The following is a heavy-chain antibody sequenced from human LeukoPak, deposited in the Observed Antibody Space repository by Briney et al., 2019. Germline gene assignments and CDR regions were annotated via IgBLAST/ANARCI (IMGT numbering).Heavy chain of an antibody. CDR3: ARDFTGGGSSWSDNWFDP. J-gene: IGHJ5*02. V-gene: IGHV1-46*01. CDR2: INPSSGYT. Sequence: ASVKVSCKASGYTFTGYYMHWVRQAPGQGLEWMGIINPSSGYTTYARNFQGRVTMTRDTSTNTVYMELSSLRSEDTAVYYCARDFTGGGSSWSDNWFDPWGQGTLVTVSS. CDR1: GYTFTGYY. D-gene: IGHD6-13*01.